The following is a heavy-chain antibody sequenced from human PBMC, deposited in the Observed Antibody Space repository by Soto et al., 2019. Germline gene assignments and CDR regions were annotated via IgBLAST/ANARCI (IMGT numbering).Heavy chain of an antibody. D-gene: IGHD4-4*01. CDR2: FYSGGGI. CDR3: AREPLTTD. CDR1: GFTVSSTQ. J-gene: IGHJ4*01. Sequence: EVRLVESGGGLVQPGGSLRLSCAASGFTVSSTQMSWVRQAPGKGLEWVSVFYSGGGIYYADSVKGRFTISRENSKNMLYLQMNSLRAEDTAVYYCAREPLTTDWGQGTLVTVSS. V-gene: IGHV3-66*01.